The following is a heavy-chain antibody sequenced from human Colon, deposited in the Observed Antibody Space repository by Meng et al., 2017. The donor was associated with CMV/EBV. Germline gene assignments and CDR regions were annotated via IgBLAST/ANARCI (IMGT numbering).Heavy chain of an antibody. D-gene: IGHD5-18*01. CDR3: VRHLEAGRNGYAEPF. J-gene: IGHJ1*01. Sequence: GGSLRLSCAASGFTFSDYYMSWIRQAPGKGLEWVSYISSSGSTIYYADSVKGRFTISRDNAKNSLYLQMNSLRAEDTAVYYCVRHLEAGRNGYAEPFWGQGTLVTVSS. CDR2: ISSSGSTI. V-gene: IGHV3-11*04. CDR1: GFTFSDYY.